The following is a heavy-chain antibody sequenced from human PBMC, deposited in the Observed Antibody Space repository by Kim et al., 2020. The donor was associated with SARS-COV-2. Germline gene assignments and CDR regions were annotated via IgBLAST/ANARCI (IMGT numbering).Heavy chain of an antibody. Sequence: AQKFQGRVTMTRDTSISTAYMELSRLRSDDTAVYYCARESVSGWDYYFDYWGQGTLVTVSS. D-gene: IGHD6-25*01. V-gene: IGHV1-2*02. J-gene: IGHJ4*02. CDR3: ARESVSGWDYYFDY.